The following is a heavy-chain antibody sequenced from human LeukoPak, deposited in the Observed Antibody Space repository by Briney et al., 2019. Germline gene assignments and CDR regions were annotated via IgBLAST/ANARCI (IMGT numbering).Heavy chain of an antibody. CDR3: ASQRKTGGDSAGREYYYYYMDV. Sequence: SVKVSCKASGGTFSSYAISWVRQAPGQGLEWMGGIIPIFGTANYAQKFQGRVTITADESTSTAYMELSSLRSEDTAVYYCASQRKTGGDSAGREYYYYYMDVWGKGTTVTISS. V-gene: IGHV1-69*13. CDR1: GGTFSSYA. J-gene: IGHJ6*03. CDR2: IIPIFGTA. D-gene: IGHD2-21*02.